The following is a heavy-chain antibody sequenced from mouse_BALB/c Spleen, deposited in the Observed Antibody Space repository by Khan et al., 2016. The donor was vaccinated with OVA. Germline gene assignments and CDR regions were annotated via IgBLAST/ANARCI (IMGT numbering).Heavy chain of an antibody. V-gene: IGHV3-2*02. CDR1: GYSITSDYA. J-gene: IGHJ3*01. CDR3: ARWFAY. Sequence: QLEESGPGLVKPSQSLSLTCTVTGYSITSDYAWNWIWQFPGNKLEWMGYINYSGGTSYLPSLKSRISITRDTSKNQFFLQLNSVTTEDSATYYCARWFAYWGQGTLVTVS. CDR2: INYSGGT.